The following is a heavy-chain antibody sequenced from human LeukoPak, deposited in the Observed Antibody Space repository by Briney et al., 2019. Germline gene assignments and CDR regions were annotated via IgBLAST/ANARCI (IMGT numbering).Heavy chain of an antibody. CDR3: AKGGQVVVVPAAINS. CDR2: IRYDGSNK. V-gene: IGHV3-30*02. D-gene: IGHD2-2*01. J-gene: IGHJ4*02. CDR1: GFTFSSYA. Sequence: GGSLRLSCAASGFTFSSYAMHWVREAPGKGLEWVAFIRYDGSNKYYADSVKGRFTISRDNSKNTLYLQMNSLRAEDTAVYYCAKGGQVVVVPAAINSWGQGTLVTVSS.